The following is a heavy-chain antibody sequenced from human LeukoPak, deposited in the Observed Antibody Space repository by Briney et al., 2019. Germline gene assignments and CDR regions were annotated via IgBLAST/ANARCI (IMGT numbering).Heavy chain of an antibody. Sequence: SETLSLTCTVSGGSITSKSYYWSWIRQPAGKGLEWIGRIYTSGSTDYNPSLKSRVTISRDTSKNEFSLELNSVTAADTAVYYCARGALLWFGAKMEYYFDYWGQGTPLTVSS. CDR3: ARGALLWFGAKMEYYFDY. CDR1: GGSITSKSYY. V-gene: IGHV4-61*02. J-gene: IGHJ4*02. D-gene: IGHD3-10*01. CDR2: IYTSGST.